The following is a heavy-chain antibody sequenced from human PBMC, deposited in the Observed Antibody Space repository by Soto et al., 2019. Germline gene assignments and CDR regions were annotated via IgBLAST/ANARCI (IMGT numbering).Heavy chain of an antibody. Sequence: EVQLVESGGALVQPGGSLRLSCAASGFTFSSYWMHWVRQAPGKGLVWVSRINTDGTSPKYADSVKGRFTISRDNAKNTPYLQRNSLRDEDTAVDYCARRWEYFYMDVWGKGTTVTVSS. CDR1: GFTFSSYW. V-gene: IGHV3-74*03. CDR3: ARRWEYFYMDV. D-gene: IGHD1-26*01. J-gene: IGHJ6*03. CDR2: INTDGTSP.